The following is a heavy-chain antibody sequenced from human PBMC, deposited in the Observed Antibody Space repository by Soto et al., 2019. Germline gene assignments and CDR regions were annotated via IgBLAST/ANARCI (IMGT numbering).Heavy chain of an antibody. Sequence: ASVKVSCKASGYTFTIYGIIWVRQAPGQGLEWMGWISAYNGNTNYAQKLQGRVTMTTDTSTSTAYMELRSLRSDDTAVYYCARDSMTTVTPNAFDIWGQGTMVTVSS. CDR3: ARDSMTTVTPNAFDI. D-gene: IGHD4-17*01. CDR2: ISAYNGNT. J-gene: IGHJ3*02. CDR1: GYTFTIYG. V-gene: IGHV1-18*01.